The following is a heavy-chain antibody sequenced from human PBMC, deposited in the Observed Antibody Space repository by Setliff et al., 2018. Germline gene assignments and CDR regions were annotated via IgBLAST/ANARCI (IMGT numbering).Heavy chain of an antibody. CDR2: IYYSGTT. CDR1: GGSISSGTYY. D-gene: IGHD3-22*01. Sequence: SETLSLTCTVSGGSISSGTYYWSWIRQHPGKGLEWIGYIYYSGTTYYNPSLKSRVTISLDTSKNQFSLNLSSVTAADTAVYYCARGTFDTSGYGVDAYAGGGFDIWGQGTMVTVSS. CDR3: ARGTFDTSGYGVDAYAGGGFDI. J-gene: IGHJ3*02. V-gene: IGHV4-31*03.